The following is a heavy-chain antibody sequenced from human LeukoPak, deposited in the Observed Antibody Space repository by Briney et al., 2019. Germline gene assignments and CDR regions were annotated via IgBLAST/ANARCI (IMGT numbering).Heavy chain of an antibody. CDR3: ARDIHSGFDQ. Sequence: PGGSLRLSCAASGFTFSSYWMRWVRQAPGTGLVWVSRINSDASSTNYADSVKGRFTISRDNAKNTLYLQMNSLRAEDTAVYYCARDIHSGFDQWGQGTLVTVSS. V-gene: IGHV3-74*01. CDR1: GFTFSSYW. CDR2: INSDASST. J-gene: IGHJ5*02. D-gene: IGHD5-12*01.